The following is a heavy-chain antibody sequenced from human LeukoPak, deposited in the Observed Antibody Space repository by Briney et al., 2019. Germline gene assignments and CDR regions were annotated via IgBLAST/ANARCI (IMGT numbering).Heavy chain of an antibody. Sequence: QPGGSLRLSCAASGFTFSSYAMSWVRQAPGKGLEWVSAISGSGGSTYYADSVKGRFTISRDNSKNTLYLQMNSLRAEDTAVYYCARSPLEWLLSNWFDPWGQGTLVTVSS. CDR3: ARSPLEWLLSNWFDP. V-gene: IGHV3-23*01. CDR1: GFTFSSYA. D-gene: IGHD3-3*01. CDR2: ISGSGGST. J-gene: IGHJ5*02.